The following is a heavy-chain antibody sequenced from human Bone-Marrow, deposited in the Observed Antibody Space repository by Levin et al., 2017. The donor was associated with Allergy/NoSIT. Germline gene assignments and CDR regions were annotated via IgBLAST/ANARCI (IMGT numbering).Heavy chain of an antibody. CDR3: ARDGRGNNGWYYFDY. J-gene: IGHJ4*02. CDR1: PYTFTDYW. D-gene: IGHD6-19*01. V-gene: IGHV5-10-1*01. Sequence: KVSCKGSPYTFTDYWITWVRQMPGKGLEWMGRVDPRDSSTKYSPSFQGHVTISADKSISTAYLQWSSLKASDTAIYYCARDGRGNNGWYYFDYWGQGTLVTVSS. CDR2: VDPRDSST.